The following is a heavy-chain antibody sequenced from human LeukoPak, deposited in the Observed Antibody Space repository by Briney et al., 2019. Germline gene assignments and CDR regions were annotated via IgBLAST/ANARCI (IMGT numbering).Heavy chain of an antibody. D-gene: IGHD3-16*02. V-gene: IGHV1-18*01. Sequence: ASVKVSCKASGYTFTSYGISWVRQAPGQGLEWMGWISAYNGNTNYAQKLQGRVTMTTDTSTSTAYMELRSLRSDDTAVYYCARARIMITFGGVIANDYWGQGTLVTVSS. CDR1: GYTFTSYG. J-gene: IGHJ4*02. CDR3: ARARIMITFGGVIANDY. CDR2: ISAYNGNT.